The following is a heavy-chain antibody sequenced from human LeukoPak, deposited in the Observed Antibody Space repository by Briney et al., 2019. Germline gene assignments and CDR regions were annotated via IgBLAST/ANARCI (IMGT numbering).Heavy chain of an antibody. CDR3: ATKAAAGTYYYYGMDV. CDR1: GFTFSSYG. J-gene: IGHJ6*02. Sequence: GGSLRLSCAASGFTFSSYGMHWVRQAPGKGLEWVAVISYDGSNKYYADSVKGRFTISRDNSKNTLYLQMNSLRAEDTAVYYCATKAAAGTYYYYGMDVWGQGTTVTVSS. CDR2: ISYDGSNK. V-gene: IGHV3-30*03. D-gene: IGHD6-13*01.